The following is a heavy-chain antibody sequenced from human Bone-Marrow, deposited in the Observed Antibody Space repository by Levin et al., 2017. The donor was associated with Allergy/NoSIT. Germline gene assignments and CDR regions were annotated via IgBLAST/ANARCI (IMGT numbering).Heavy chain of an antibody. J-gene: IGHJ4*02. D-gene: IGHD3-10*01. CDR2: MYSSGST. CDR3: ASTPYYGSGSYYDH. CDR1: GASVSGGTYY. Sequence: PSETLSLTCTVSGASVSGGTYYWSWIRQPPGKGLEWIGYMYSSGSTNSNPSLKSRVTISLDTSKNQFSLKLSSVTAADTAVYYCASTPYYGSGSYYDHWGQGTLVIVSS. V-gene: IGHV4-61*01.